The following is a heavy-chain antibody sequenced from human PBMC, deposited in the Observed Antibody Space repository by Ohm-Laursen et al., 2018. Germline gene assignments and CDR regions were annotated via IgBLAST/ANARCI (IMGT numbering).Heavy chain of an antibody. D-gene: IGHD2-15*01. CDR1: GVSIRSYY. CDR2: IYYNGST. Sequence: SDTLSLTCTVSGVSIRSYYWSWIRQPPGKRLEWIGYIYYNGSTNYNPSLKSRVTMSVDTSKNQVSLKLGSGTAADTAVYYCARSYCSGGSCYSSYWGQGTLVTVSS. V-gene: IGHV4-59*08. CDR3: ARSYCSGGSCYSSY. J-gene: IGHJ4*02.